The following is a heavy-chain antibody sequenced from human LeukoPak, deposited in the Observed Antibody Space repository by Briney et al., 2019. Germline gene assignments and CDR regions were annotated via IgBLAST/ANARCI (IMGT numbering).Heavy chain of an antibody. CDR2: ISTSGSA. J-gene: IGHJ3*02. V-gene: IGHV4-4*07. CDR1: GGSISNYY. CDR3: AGVYDAFDT. Sequence: SETLSLTCTVSGGSISNYYWSWLRQPAGKGLEWIGRISTSGSANHNPSLNSRGTISIDKCKNQFSLKLSSATAADTAVYYCAGVYDAFDTWVQGTMVTVSS.